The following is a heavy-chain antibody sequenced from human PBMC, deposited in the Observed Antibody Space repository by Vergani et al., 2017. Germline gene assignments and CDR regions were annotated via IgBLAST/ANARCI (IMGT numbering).Heavy chain of an antibody. J-gene: IGHJ4*01. D-gene: IGHD2/OR15-2a*01. CDR1: GFTFSNSA. V-gene: IGHV3-23*01. CDR3: VKEKIDLGSYFFDS. CDR2: ISGPGLST. Sequence: EVHLLESGGGLVQSGGSLRPSCAAPGFTFSNSAVSWVRQAPGGGLAGVSSISGPGLSTYYTDPVKGRFSISRDNSKNTVFLQMHSLRAEDTAIYYCVKEKIDLGSYFFDSWGHGILVTVSS.